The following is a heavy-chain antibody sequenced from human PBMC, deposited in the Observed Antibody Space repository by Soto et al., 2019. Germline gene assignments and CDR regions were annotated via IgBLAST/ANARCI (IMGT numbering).Heavy chain of an antibody. CDR1: GFSLSTSGVG. CDR3: AAEGVVVAATPANWFDP. Sequence: SGPYAGEPTQTLTLTCTFSGFSLSTSGVGVGWIRQPPGKALEWLALIYWNDDKRYSPSLKSRLTITKDTSKNQVVLTMTNMDPVDTATYYCAAEGVVVAATPANWFDPWGQGTLVTVSS. D-gene: IGHD2-15*01. CDR2: IYWNDDK. J-gene: IGHJ5*02. V-gene: IGHV2-5*01.